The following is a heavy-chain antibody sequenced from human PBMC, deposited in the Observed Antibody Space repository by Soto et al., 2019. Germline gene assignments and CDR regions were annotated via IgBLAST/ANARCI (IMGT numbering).Heavy chain of an antibody. J-gene: IGHJ4*02. D-gene: IGHD1-26*01. Sequence: EVQLLESGGGLVQPGGSLRLSCAASGFTFSTYTMNWFRQAPGKGLEWVSAITGGSNTYYADSVKDRFTISRDNSKKTLYLQMNSLRVEDTAVYYCAKGSGSHYDYFDYWGRGTLVTVSS. CDR1: GFTFSTYT. V-gene: IGHV3-23*01. CDR2: ITGGSNT. CDR3: AKGSGSHYDYFDY.